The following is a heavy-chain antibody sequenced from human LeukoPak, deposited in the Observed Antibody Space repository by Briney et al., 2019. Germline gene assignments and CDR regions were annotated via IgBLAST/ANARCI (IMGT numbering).Heavy chain of an antibody. CDR3: ARDGEASGVYFDY. J-gene: IGHJ4*02. CDR2: INQDGSDK. D-gene: IGHD3-10*01. Sequence: GGSLRLSCVAAEFTFSDYWMDWVRQAPGKGREWVANINQDGSDKYYVDSVKGRFTISRDNAKKSLYLQMNSLRADDTAVYYCARDGEASGVYFDYWGQGTLVTVSS. V-gene: IGHV3-7*03. CDR1: EFTFSDYW.